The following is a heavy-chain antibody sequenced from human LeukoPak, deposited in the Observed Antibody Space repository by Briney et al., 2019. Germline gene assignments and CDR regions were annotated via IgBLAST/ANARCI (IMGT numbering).Heavy chain of an antibody. D-gene: IGHD3-22*01. J-gene: IGHJ4*02. CDR2: IRSKAYGGTT. CDR1: GFTFSSYG. Sequence: GGSLRLSCAASGFTFSSYGMSWVRQAPGKGLEWVGFIRSKAYGGTTEYAASVKGRFTISRDDSKSIAYLQMNSLKTEDTAVYYCTRVGYYDSSGDWGPLFDYWGQGTLVTVSS. V-gene: IGHV3-49*04. CDR3: TRVGYYDSSGDWGPLFDY.